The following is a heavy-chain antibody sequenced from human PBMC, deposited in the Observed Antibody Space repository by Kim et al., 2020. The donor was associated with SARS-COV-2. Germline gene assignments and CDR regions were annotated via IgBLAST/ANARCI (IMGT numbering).Heavy chain of an antibody. Sequence: GGSLRLSCAASGYTVTYSYMGWGRQAPGKGLEWVSFIYSGGNTIYADSVKGRLIISRDHSKNTLYLQMNSLRAEDTAVYYCATVVFYYDAGYFKNWGQGTLVIVSS. J-gene: IGHJ1*01. V-gene: IGHV3-66*01. CDR1: GYTVTYSY. D-gene: IGHD3-22*01. CDR3: ATVVFYYDAGYFKN. CDR2: IYSGGNT.